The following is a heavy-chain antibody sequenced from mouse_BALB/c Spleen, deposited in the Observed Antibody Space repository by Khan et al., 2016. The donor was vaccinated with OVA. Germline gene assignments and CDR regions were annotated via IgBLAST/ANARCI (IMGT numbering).Heavy chain of an antibody. D-gene: IGHD2-2*01. CDR2: IDPFSGGS. J-gene: IGHJ3*01. Sequence: VQLQQSGPELMKPGASVKISCKASGYSFTSYYIHWIIQSHGNSLEWIGYIDPFSGGSTYNQKFKDKATLTVDKSSSTAYLHLSNLTSEDSAVYYCTRHGYVAWFTYWGQGTLVTVSA. V-gene: IGHV1-31*01. CDR3: TRHGYVAWFTY. CDR1: GYSFTSYY.